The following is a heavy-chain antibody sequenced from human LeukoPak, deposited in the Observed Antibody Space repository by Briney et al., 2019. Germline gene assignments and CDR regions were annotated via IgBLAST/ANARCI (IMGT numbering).Heavy chain of an antibody. D-gene: IGHD6-6*01. CDR3: ARGKSEYSSSSRYYYYYMDV. Sequence: PSETLSLTCTVSGGSISSYYWSWIRQPAGKGLEWIGLIYTSGSTNYNPSLKSRVTMSVDTSKNQFSLKLSSVTAADTAVYYCARGKSEYSSSSRYYYYYMDVWGKGTTVTVSS. CDR2: IYTSGST. V-gene: IGHV4-4*07. J-gene: IGHJ6*03. CDR1: GGSISSYY.